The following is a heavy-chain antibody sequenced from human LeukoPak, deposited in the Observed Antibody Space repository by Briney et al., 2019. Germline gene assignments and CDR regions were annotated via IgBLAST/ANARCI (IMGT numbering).Heavy chain of an antibody. J-gene: IGHJ4*02. Sequence: SETLSLTCTVSSGSISSSSYYWGWIRQSPGKGLEWIGGIYYSGSTSYNPSLKSRVTMSVDTSKNQFSLKLRSVTAADTAVYYCAGDPSRHCSSANCYHFDYWGQGTLVTVSS. V-gene: IGHV4-39*07. CDR1: SGSISSSSYY. CDR2: IYYSGST. D-gene: IGHD2-2*01. CDR3: AGDPSRHCSSANCYHFDY.